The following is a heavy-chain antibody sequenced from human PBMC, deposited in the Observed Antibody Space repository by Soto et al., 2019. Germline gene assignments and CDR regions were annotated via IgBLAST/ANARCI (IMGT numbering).Heavy chain of an antibody. Sequence: QVQLVQSGGEVKKPGASVKVSCKASGYTFTNYGISWVRQAPGQGLEWMGWINVYNGNTKNVQKVQGRVTMTTDTSTSTAYMELRSLRSDDTAVYYCARGVGSGSYYNQYNWFDPWGQGTLVTVSS. CDR2: INVYNGNT. CDR1: GYTFTNYG. D-gene: IGHD3-10*01. V-gene: IGHV1-18*01. CDR3: ARGVGSGSYYNQYNWFDP. J-gene: IGHJ5*02.